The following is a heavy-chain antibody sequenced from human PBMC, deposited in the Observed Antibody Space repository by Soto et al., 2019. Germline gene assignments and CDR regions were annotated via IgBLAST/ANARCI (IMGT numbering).Heavy chain of an antibody. CDR3: ARGLGP. V-gene: IGHV4-30-2*01. D-gene: IGHD3-10*01. CDR1: GGFMRSGGYF. Sequence: QLQLQESGSGLVKPSQTLSLTCAVSGGFMRSGGYFWSWIRQPPGKGLEWIGYIYHSGSTYYTPSLKRRVTIAVDRSRNQFSLKLNSVTAADTAVYYCARGLGPWGQGTLVTVSS. J-gene: IGHJ5*02. CDR2: IYHSGST.